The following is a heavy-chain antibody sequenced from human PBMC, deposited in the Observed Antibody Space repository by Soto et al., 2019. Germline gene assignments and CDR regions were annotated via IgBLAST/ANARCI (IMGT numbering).Heavy chain of an antibody. Sequence: QVQLQESGPGLVKPSQTLSLTCTVSGGSISSGGYYWSWIRQHPGKGLEWIGYIYYSGSTYYNPSLQSRVTISVDTSKNQFSLKLSSVTAADTAVYYCAGGYSSSWYGDHKPFDYWGQGTLVTVSS. D-gene: IGHD6-13*01. CDR3: AGGYSSSWYGDHKPFDY. CDR2: IYYSGST. V-gene: IGHV4-31*03. J-gene: IGHJ4*02. CDR1: GGSISSGGYY.